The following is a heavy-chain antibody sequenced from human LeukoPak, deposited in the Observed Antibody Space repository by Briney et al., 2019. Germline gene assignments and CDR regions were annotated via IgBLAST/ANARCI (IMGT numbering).Heavy chain of an antibody. D-gene: IGHD3-10*01. V-gene: IGHV5-51*01. Sequence: GESLKISCKGSGYSFTSYWIGWVPQMPGKGLEWMGIIYPGGSDTRYSPSFQGQVTISPDKSISTAYLQWSSLKASDTAMYFCAKQGSGMGQWPLDYGGEGTLVTVFS. CDR1: GYSFTSYW. CDR2: IYPGGSDT. J-gene: IGHJ4*02. CDR3: AKQGSGMGQWPLDY.